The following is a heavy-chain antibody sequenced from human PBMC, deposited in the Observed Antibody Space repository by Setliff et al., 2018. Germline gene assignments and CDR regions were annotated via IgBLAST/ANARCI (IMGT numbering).Heavy chain of an antibody. Sequence: GASVKVSCKASGYSLNTYGISWVRQAPGQGLEWMGWISAYNGNTNYAPKLQGRVTMTTDTSTSTAYMELCSLRSEDTAVYYCAKGFLRYDILTGYYQRPHYFEYWGQGTPVTISS. D-gene: IGHD3-9*01. CDR2: ISAYNGNT. J-gene: IGHJ4*02. V-gene: IGHV1-18*01. CDR3: AKGFLRYDILTGYYQRPHYFEY. CDR1: GYSLNTYG.